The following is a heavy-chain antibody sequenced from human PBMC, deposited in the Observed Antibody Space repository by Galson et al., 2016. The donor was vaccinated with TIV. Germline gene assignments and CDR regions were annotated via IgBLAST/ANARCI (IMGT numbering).Heavy chain of an antibody. Sequence: SLRLSCAASGFSFSRHWMHWFRQAPGKGLQCVAIISYDGNYKYYADSVKGRFTISRDNSMSRLYLQMNGLTPADTALYYCAREDHQYGSGWYNYYHYYGMDIWGQGTTVTVS. J-gene: IGHJ6*02. V-gene: IGHV3-30*13. CDR3: AREDHQYGSGWYNYYHYYGMDI. CDR2: ISYDGNYK. CDR1: GFSFSRHW. D-gene: IGHD6-19*01.